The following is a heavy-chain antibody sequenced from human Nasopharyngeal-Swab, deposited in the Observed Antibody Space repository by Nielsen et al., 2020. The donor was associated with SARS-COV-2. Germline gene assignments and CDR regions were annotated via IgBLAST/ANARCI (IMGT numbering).Heavy chain of an antibody. Sequence: GGSLRLSCKASGFSVTSHGMPWVRHAPGKGLEWVAVIWYDGTNKFYADSVQGRFTISRDNSKNTLYLQMNSLRAEDTAMYYCHLSSGYDGYINYWGQGTLVTVSS. D-gene: IGHD3-22*01. CDR3: HLSSGYDGYINY. J-gene: IGHJ4*02. V-gene: IGHV3-33*01. CDR1: GFSVTSHG. CDR2: IWYDGTNK.